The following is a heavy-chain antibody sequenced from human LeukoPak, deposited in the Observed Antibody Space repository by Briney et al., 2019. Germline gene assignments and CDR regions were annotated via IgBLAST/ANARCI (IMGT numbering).Heavy chain of an antibody. CDR1: GFTFSSYA. J-gene: IGHJ6*03. CDR3: AKDGVMFASLIYWYLDV. CDR2: ISGSGGST. Sequence: PGGSLRLSCAASGFTFSSYAMSWVRQAPGKGLEWVSAISGSGGSTYYADSVKGRFTISRDNSKNTLYLQMNSLRAEDTAVYYCAKDGVMFASLIYWYLDVWGRGTTVPSP. D-gene: IGHD3-10*02. V-gene: IGHV3-23*01.